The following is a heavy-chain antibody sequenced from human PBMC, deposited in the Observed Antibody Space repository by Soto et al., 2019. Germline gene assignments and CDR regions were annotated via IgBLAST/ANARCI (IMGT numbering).Heavy chain of an antibody. D-gene: IGHD3-22*01. J-gene: IGHJ4*02. CDR3: ARGWGYDSNDYYYAY. CDR1: GGTFSRHA. Sequence: QVQLVQSGAEVRKPGSSVKVSCKASGGTFSRHAISWVRQAPGQGLEWMGGIIHIFGTANHAQKFQGRVTIIADEATSTVYMELSSLRSEDRGMYYCARGWGYDSNDYYYAYWGQGTLVIVSS. V-gene: IGHV1-69*01. CDR2: IIHIFGTA.